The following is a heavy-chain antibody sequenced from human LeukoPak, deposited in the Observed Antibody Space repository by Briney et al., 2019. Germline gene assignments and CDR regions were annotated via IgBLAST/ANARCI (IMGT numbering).Heavy chain of an antibody. CDR3: ARRPEAAGTRYYYCYYMDV. J-gene: IGHJ6*03. D-gene: IGHD6-13*01. V-gene: IGHV4-34*01. CDR1: GGSFSGYY. Sequence: SETLSLTCAVYGGSFSGYYWSWIRQPPGKGLEWIGEINHSGSTNYNPSLKSRVTISVDTSKNQFSLKLSSVTAADTAVYYCARRPEAAGTRYYYCYYMDVWGKGTTGTVSS. CDR2: INHSGST.